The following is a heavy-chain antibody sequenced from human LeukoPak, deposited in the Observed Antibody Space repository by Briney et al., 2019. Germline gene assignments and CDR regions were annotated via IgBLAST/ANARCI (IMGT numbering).Heavy chain of an antibody. CDR2: INSDGSYT. J-gene: IGHJ4*02. CDR3: ARDLNRRVFIDY. V-gene: IGHV3-74*01. CDR1: GFTFSSYW. Sequence: GGSLRLSCAASGFTFSSYWMHWVRQAPGKVLVWVLRINSDGSYTRYADSVKGRFTISRDNAKNTLYLQMVSLRAEDTAVYYCARDLNRRVFIDYWGQGTLVTVSS.